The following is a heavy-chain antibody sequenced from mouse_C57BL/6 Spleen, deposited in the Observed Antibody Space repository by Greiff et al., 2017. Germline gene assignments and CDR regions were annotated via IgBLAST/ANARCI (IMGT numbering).Heavy chain of an antibody. Sequence: EVQLQESGPELVKPGASVKMSCKASGYTFTDYNMHWVKQSHGKSLEWIGYINPNNGVTSYNQKFKGKATLTVNKSSSTAYMELRSLTSEESAVYYCARTVVANYAMDYWGQGTSVTVSS. CDR3: ARTVVANYAMDY. CDR1: GYTFTDYN. CDR2: INPNNGVT. V-gene: IGHV1-22*01. D-gene: IGHD1-1*01. J-gene: IGHJ4*01.